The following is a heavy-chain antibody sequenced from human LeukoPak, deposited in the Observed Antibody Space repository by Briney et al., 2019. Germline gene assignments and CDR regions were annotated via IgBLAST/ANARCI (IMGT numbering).Heavy chain of an antibody. CDR2: IIPIFGTA. Sequence: SVKVSCKASGGTFSSYAISWVRQAPGQGLEWMGGIIPIFGTANYAQKFQGRVTITTDESTSTAYMELSSLRSADTAVYYCPRRGSNNYYYYYMDVGGKGPTVPVSS. CDR3: PRRGSNNYYYYYMDV. J-gene: IGHJ6*03. D-gene: IGHD3-16*01. CDR1: GGTFSSYA. V-gene: IGHV1-69*05.